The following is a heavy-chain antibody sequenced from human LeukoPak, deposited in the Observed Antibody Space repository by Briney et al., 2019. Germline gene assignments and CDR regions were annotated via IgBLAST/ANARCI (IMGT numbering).Heavy chain of an antibody. D-gene: IGHD3-16*01. CDR3: ARVPLDEGDDRPLGLPAYFQH. J-gene: IGHJ1*01. CDR2: IYYSGST. Sequence: PSETLSLTCTVSGGSISSGDYYWSWIRQPPGKGLEWIGYIYYSGSTYYNPSLKSRVTISVDTSKNQFSLKLSSVTAADTAVYYCARVPLDEGDDRPLGLPAYFQHWGQGTLVTVSS. CDR1: GGSISSGDYY. V-gene: IGHV4-30-4*01.